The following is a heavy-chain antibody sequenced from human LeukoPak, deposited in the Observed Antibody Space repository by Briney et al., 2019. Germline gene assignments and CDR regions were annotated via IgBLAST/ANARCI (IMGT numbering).Heavy chain of an antibody. CDR2: TYYRSTWYY. J-gene: IGHJ6*03. Sequence: SQTLSLTCAISGDSVSSNSAAWNWIRQSPSRGLEWLGRTYYRSTWYYDYAVSVKSRITIVPDTSRNQFSLQLTSVTPEDTAVYYCARGGWLQVQISTYDYYYMDVWGTGTTVTVS. D-gene: IGHD5-24*01. CDR1: GDSVSSNSAA. CDR3: ARGGWLQVQISTYDYYYMDV. V-gene: IGHV6-1*01.